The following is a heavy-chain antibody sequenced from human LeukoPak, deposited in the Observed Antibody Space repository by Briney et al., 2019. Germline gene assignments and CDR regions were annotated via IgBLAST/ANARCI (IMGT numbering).Heavy chain of an antibody. J-gene: IGHJ4*02. CDR3: QGGRF. CDR2: IKSKTDGGTT. V-gene: IGHV3-15*01. D-gene: IGHD1-26*01. CDR1: GFTFTNAW. Sequence: GGSLGLSCSASGFTFTNAWMSWVRQAPGKGLEWVGRIKSKTDGGTTDYAAPVKGRFSISRDDSKNTLYLQMNSLKSEDTAVYYCQGGRFWGQGTLVTVSS.